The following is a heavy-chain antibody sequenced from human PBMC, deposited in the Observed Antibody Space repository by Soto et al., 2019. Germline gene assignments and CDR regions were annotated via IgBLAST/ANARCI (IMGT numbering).Heavy chain of an antibody. CDR1: GLGGDK. V-gene: IGHV3-53*01. Sequence: DVHLVESGGGLIQPGGSLGVSCAASGLGGDKLGWVRRAPGKGLEWVALLLTTGVTQYADSVKGRFSVSRDSSTNTQYLQMSSLTVDDTAVYYCARDRVGDGAYSLDFWAQGVLVSVSS. CDR2: LLTTGVT. D-gene: IGHD3-10*01. CDR3: ARDRVGDGAYSLDF. J-gene: IGHJ4*02.